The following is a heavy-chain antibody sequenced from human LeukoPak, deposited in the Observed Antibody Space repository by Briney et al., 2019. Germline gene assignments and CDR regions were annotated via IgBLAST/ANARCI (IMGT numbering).Heavy chain of an antibody. V-gene: IGHV3-23*01. CDR3: AKEIGAIGRPAVDY. CDR1: GSTFRDYA. J-gene: IGHJ4*02. D-gene: IGHD6-6*01. Sequence: PGGSLRLSCAATGSTFRDYAMSWVRQAPGKGLEWVSGISKDGGTFYTDSVKGRFTISRDNSKNTLYLHMSSLGAADTAIYYCAKEIGAIGRPAVDYWGQGTLVTVSS. CDR2: ISKDGGT.